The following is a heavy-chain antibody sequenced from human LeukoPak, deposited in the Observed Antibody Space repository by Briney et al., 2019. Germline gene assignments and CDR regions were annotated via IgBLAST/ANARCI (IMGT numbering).Heavy chain of an antibody. CDR3: ARDTATGDAFDI. CDR1: GYTFTSYY. J-gene: IGHJ3*02. D-gene: IGHD6-25*01. Sequence: ASVKVSCXASGYTFTSYYMHWVRQAPGQGLVWMGIINPSGGSTSYAQKFQGRVTMTRDTSTSTVYMELSSLRSEDTAVYCCARDTATGDAFDIWGQGTMVTVSS. V-gene: IGHV1-46*01. CDR2: INPSGGST.